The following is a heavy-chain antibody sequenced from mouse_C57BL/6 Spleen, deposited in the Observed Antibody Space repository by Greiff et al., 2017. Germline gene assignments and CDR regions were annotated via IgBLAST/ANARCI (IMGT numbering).Heavy chain of an antibody. D-gene: IGHD1-1*01. V-gene: IGHV1-26*01. CDR3: APYYGSSLYYFDY. J-gene: IGHJ2*01. CDR1: GYTFTDYY. CDR2: INPNNGGT. Sequence: EVQLQQSGPELVKPGASVKISCKASGYTFTDYYMNWVKQSHGKSLEWIGDINPNNGGTSYNQKFKGKATLTVDKSSSTAYMELRSLTSDDSAVYYGAPYYGSSLYYFDYWGQGTTLTVSS.